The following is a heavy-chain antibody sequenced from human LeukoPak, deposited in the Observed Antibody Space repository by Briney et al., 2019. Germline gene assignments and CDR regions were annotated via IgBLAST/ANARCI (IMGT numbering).Heavy chain of an antibody. CDR3: ARDHMRQVVVAATPPVYYYGMDA. J-gene: IGHJ6*02. D-gene: IGHD2-15*01. Sequence: GGSLRLSCAASGFTVSSNYMSWVRQAPGKGLEWVSVIYSGGSTYYADSVKGRFTISRDNSKNTLYLQMNSLRAEDTAVYYCARDHMRQVVVAATPPVYYYGMDAWGQGTTVTVSS. CDR1: GFTVSSNY. V-gene: IGHV3-66*01. CDR2: IYSGGST.